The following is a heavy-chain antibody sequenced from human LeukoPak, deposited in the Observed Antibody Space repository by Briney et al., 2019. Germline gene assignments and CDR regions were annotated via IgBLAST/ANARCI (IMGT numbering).Heavy chain of an antibody. V-gene: IGHV3-69-1*01. D-gene: IGHD3-16*01. CDR1: GFTFSNYW. Sequence: GGSLRLSCAASGFTFSNYWMHWVRQAPGKGLEWVSSISSSSYIYYADSVKGRFTISRDNAKNSLYLQMNSLSAEDTAVYYCARDLSWGSYTSWGQGTLVTVSS. CDR2: ISSSSYI. CDR3: ARDLSWGSYTS. J-gene: IGHJ4*02.